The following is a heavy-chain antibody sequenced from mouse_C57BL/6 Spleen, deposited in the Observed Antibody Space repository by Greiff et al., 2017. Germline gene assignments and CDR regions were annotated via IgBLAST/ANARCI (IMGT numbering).Heavy chain of an antibody. CDR3: ARQGSYCYGSSYPYFDY. J-gene: IGHJ2*01. V-gene: IGHV5-6*01. CDR2: ISSGGSYT. D-gene: IGHD1-1*01. CDR1: GFTFSSSG. Sequence: EVQRVESGGDLVKPGGSLKLSCAASGFTFSSSGMSWVRQTPDKRLEWVATISSGGSYTYYTDSVKGRFTNSRDTANNTLYLQMSSLKSEDTAMYYCARQGSYCYGSSYPYFDYWGQGTTLTVSS.